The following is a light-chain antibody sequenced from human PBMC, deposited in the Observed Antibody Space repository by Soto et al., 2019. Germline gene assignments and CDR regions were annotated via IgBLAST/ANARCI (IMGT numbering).Light chain of an antibody. CDR3: QQHNSYSEA. J-gene: IGKJ1*01. CDR1: QTISSW. V-gene: IGKV1-5*01. CDR2: DAS. Sequence: DIHMTQSPCSQSDSVVRVVTISWRASQTISSWLAWYQQKPGKAPKLLIYDASSLESGVPSRLSGSGSGTEFTLTISSLQPDDFATYYCQQHNSYSEAFGQGTKVDNK.